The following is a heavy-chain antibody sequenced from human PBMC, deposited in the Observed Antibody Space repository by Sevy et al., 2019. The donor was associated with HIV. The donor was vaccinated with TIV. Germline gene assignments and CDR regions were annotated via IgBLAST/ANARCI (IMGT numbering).Heavy chain of an antibody. Sequence: GGSLRLSCAASGFTFSSYAMNWVRQAPGKGLEWVSTISGSGGSTYYADSVKGRFTISRDNSKNTLYLQMNRLRAEDTAVYYCATKRELPPRYYFDYWGQGPLVTVSS. V-gene: IGHV3-23*01. D-gene: IGHD3-10*01. CDR2: ISGSGGST. CDR3: ATKRELPPRYYFDY. CDR1: GFTFSSYA. J-gene: IGHJ4*02.